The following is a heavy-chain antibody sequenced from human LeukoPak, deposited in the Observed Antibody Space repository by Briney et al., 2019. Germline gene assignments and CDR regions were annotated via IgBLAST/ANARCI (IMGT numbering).Heavy chain of an antibody. V-gene: IGHV3-7*01. Sequence: GGTLRLSCAASGFTLSSYWMSWVRQAPGKGREGVANIKQDGSEKYYMDSVKGQFTISRDNAKNSLYLQMNSLRAQNTAVYYCARSRGYSYGYYFDYWGQGTLVTVSS. CDR1: GFTLSSYW. CDR2: IKQDGSEK. CDR3: ARSRGYSYGYYFDY. D-gene: IGHD5-18*01. J-gene: IGHJ4*02.